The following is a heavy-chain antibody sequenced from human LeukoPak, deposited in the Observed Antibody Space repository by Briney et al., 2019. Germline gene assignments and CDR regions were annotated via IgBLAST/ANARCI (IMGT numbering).Heavy chain of an antibody. CDR2: ISSIGGT. Sequence: SETLSLTCTVSGGPITTYYWSWIRQPPGKGLEWIGYISSIGGTNYNPSLKSRVTISVDTSKNQFSLKLSSVTAADTAVYYCASLVTTGKGNLGYYYYYGMDVWGQGTTVTVSS. V-gene: IGHV4-4*09. CDR3: ASLVTTGKGNLGYYYYYGMDV. J-gene: IGHJ6*02. D-gene: IGHD4-11*01. CDR1: GGPITTYY.